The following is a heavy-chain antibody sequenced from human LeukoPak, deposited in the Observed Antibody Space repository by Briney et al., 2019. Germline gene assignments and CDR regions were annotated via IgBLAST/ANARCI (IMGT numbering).Heavy chain of an antibody. V-gene: IGHV4-34*01. D-gene: IGHD3-22*01. Sequence: PSETLSLTCAVYGGSFSGYYWSWIRQPPGKGLEWIGEINHSGSTNYNPSLKSRVTISVDTSKNQFSLKLSSVTAADTAVYHCARNPPRYYDSSGPSRNWGQGTLVTVSS. CDR3: ARNPPRYYDSSGPSRN. CDR1: GGSFSGYY. CDR2: INHSGST. J-gene: IGHJ4*02.